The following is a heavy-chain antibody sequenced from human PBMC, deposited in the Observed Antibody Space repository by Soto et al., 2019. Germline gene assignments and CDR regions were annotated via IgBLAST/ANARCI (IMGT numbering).Heavy chain of an antibody. CDR1: GFTFTRYS. Sequence: PWGSLRLSCAASGFTFTRYSINCFRQAPVKGLEWVSSISSTTNYIYYGDSMKGRFTISRDNAKNSLYLEMNSLRAEDTAVYCCARESEDLTSNFDYWGQGTLVTVSS. J-gene: IGHJ4*02. CDR2: ISSTTNYI. CDR3: ARESEDLTSNFDY. V-gene: IGHV3-21*06.